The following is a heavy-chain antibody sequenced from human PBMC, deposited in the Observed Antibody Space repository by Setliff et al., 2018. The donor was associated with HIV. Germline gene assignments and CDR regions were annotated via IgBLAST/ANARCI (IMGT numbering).Heavy chain of an antibody. V-gene: IGHV3-7*01. CDR3: ARGRVPFDY. J-gene: IGHJ4*02. CDR2: IKQGGSEK. CDR1: GFTFSNYW. Sequence: GGSLRLSCAASGFTFSNYWMSWVRQAPGRGLEWVANIKQGGSEKYYVDSVKGRFTIPRDDTKNSLYLQMNSLRVEDTAVYYCARGRVPFDYWGQGTLVTVSS. D-gene: IGHD2-2*01.